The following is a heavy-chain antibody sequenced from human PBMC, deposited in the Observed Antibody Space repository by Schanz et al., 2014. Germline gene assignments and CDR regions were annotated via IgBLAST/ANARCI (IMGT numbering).Heavy chain of an antibody. V-gene: IGHV3-11*04. Sequence: QVQLVDSGGGLVKPGGSLRLSCTASGFPFSDYFMAWIRQPPGRGLEWVSYIGNGGVTIYYADSVKGRFTISRDSSKNTLFLQMNSLRTEDTAVYYCARLDPYCRSGTCSRAFDVWGQGTLVTVSS. J-gene: IGHJ4*02. CDR1: GFPFSDYF. D-gene: IGHD2-15*01. CDR2: IGNGGVTI. CDR3: ARLDPYCRSGTCSRAFDV.